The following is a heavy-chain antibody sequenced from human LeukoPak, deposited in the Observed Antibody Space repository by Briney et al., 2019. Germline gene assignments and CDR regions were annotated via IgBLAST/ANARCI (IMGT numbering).Heavy chain of an antibody. D-gene: IGHD3-10*01. CDR2: INPSGGST. V-gene: IGHV1-46*01. J-gene: IGHJ4*02. Sequence: ASVKVSCKASGYTFTSYYMHWVRQAPGQGLEWMGIINPSGGSTSYAQKFQGRVTMTRDTSTSTVYMELSSLRSEDTAVYYCARAPHYYGSGPYYFDYWGQGTLVTVSS. CDR1: GYTFTSYY. CDR3: ARAPHYYGSGPYYFDY.